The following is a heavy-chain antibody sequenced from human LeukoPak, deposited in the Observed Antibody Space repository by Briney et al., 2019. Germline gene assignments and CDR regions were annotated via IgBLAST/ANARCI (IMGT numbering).Heavy chain of an antibody. J-gene: IGHJ4*02. V-gene: IGHV3-23*01. CDR2: ISSSGGTT. Sequence: PGGSLRLSCAASGFTFSTYEMNWVRQAPGKGLEWVSYISSSGGTTYYAGSVKGRFTISRDNSKNTLYLQMNSLRVEDTAVYYCAKEGKTRNWNYYQAKPVYWGQGTLVTVSS. D-gene: IGHD1-7*01. CDR3: AKEGKTRNWNYYQAKPVY. CDR1: GFTFSTYE.